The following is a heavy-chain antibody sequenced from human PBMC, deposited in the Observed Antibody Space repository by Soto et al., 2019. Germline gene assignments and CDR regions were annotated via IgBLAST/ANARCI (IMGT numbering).Heavy chain of an antibody. J-gene: IGHJ5*02. CDR3: ARGGRGAPYNWFDP. D-gene: IGHD3-16*01. Sequence: GESVKISCKGSGYSFTIYLSGWGLEMRGKGLEWMGIIYPGASDTRYSPSFQGQVTISADKSISTAYLQWSSLKASDTAMYYCARGGRGAPYNWFDPWGQGTLVTVSS. CDR1: GYSFTIYL. V-gene: IGHV5-51*01. CDR2: IYPGASDT.